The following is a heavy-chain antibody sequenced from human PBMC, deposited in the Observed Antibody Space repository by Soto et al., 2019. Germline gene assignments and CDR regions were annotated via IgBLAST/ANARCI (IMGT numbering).Heavy chain of an antibody. CDR1: GYTFTGYY. J-gene: IGHJ3*02. Sequence: ASVKVSCKASGYTFTGYYMHWVRQAPGQGLEWMGWINPNSGGTNYAQKFQGWVTMTRDTSINTAYMELSRLRSDDAAVYYCARSYSSQLPTHAFHIWGQGTMVTVS. V-gene: IGHV1-2*04. CDR2: INPNSGGT. D-gene: IGHD6-19*01. CDR3: ARSYSSQLPTHAFHI.